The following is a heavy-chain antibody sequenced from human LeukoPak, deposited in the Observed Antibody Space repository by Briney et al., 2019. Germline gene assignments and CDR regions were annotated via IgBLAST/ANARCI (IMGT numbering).Heavy chain of an antibody. CDR1: GYIFNTYV. CDR3: ARDREVVVLRYFDWLRPEDGIDY. CDR2: IGTYNGNT. J-gene: IGHJ4*02. V-gene: IGHV1-18*01. Sequence: ASVKVSCKASGYIFNTYVISWVRQAPGQGFEWMGWIGTYNGNTNYAQKFQGRVTMTTDTSTSTAYMELRSLRSDDTAVYYCARDREVVVLRYFDWLRPEDGIDYWGQGTLVTVSS. D-gene: IGHD3-9*01.